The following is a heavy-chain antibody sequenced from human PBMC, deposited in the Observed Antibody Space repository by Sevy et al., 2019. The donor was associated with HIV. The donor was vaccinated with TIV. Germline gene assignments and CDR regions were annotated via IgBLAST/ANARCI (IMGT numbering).Heavy chain of an antibody. D-gene: IGHD3-10*01. CDR2: ITSSSSTI. CDR1: GFTFSSYS. V-gene: IGHV3-48*01. Sequence: GGSLRLSCAASGFTFSSYSMNWVRQAPGKGLEWVSYITSSSSTIYYADSVKGRFTISRDNAKNSLYLQMNSLRAEDTAVYYCARDYYYRSGPYGMDVWGQGTTVTVSS. CDR3: ARDYYYRSGPYGMDV. J-gene: IGHJ6*02.